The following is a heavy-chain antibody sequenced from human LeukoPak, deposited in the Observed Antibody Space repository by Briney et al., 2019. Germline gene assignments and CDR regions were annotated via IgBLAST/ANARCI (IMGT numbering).Heavy chain of an antibody. Sequence: ASVKVSCKVSGYTLTGLSMHWVRQAPGKGLEWMGGFDPEDGETIYAQKFQGRVTMTEDTSTDTAYMELSSLRSEDTAVYYCATVAVTMIVVGGDAFDIWGQGTMVTVSS. CDR3: ATVAVTMIVVGGDAFDI. CDR2: FDPEDGET. D-gene: IGHD3-22*01. V-gene: IGHV1-24*01. CDR1: GYTLTGLS. J-gene: IGHJ3*02.